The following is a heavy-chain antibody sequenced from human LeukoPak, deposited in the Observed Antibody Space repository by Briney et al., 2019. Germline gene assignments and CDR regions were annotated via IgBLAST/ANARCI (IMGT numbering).Heavy chain of an antibody. CDR3: ARDRRGTIFGVVTERPYYYYYYYIDV. V-gene: IGHV1-69*05. CDR1: GGTFSSYA. CDR2: IIPIFGTA. J-gene: IGHJ6*03. Sequence: SVKVSCKASGGTFSSYAISWVRQAPGQGLEWMGRIIPIFGTANYAQKFQGRVTITTDESTSTAYMELSSLRSEDTAVYYCARDRRGTIFGVVTERPYYYYYYYIDVWGKGTTVTVSS. D-gene: IGHD3-3*01.